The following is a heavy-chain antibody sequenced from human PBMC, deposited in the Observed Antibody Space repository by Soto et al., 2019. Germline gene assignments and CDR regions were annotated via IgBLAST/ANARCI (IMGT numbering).Heavy chain of an antibody. CDR3: ASFEGVSGYYFDY. CDR2: IYYSGST. V-gene: IGHV4-59*01. Sequence: SETLSLTCTVSGGSISSYYWSWIRQPPGKGLEWIGYIYYSGSTNYNPSLKSRVTISVDTSKNQFSLKLSSVTAADTAVYYCASFEGVSGYYFDYWGQGTLVTVSS. CDR1: GGSISSYY. J-gene: IGHJ4*02. D-gene: IGHD6-13*01.